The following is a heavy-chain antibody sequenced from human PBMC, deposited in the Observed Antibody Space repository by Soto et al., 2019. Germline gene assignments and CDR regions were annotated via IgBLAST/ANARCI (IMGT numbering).Heavy chain of an antibody. CDR1: GGSISSYY. J-gene: IGHJ6*02. CDR3: ARVEHLSRRDILTGSAYYYGMDV. V-gene: IGHV4-59*01. Sequence: SETLSLTCTVSGGSISSYYWSWIRQPPGKGLEWIGYIYYSGSTNYNPSLKSRVTISVDTSKNQFSLKLSSVTAAGTAVYYCARVEHLSRRDILTGSAYYYGMDVWGQGTTVTVSS. CDR2: IYYSGST. D-gene: IGHD3-9*01.